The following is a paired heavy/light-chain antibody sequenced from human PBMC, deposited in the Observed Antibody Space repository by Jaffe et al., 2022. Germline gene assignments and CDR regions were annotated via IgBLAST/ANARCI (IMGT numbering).Heavy chain of an antibody. Sequence: QVQLQQWGAGLLKPSETLSLTCAVYGGSFSGYYWSWIRQPPGKGLEWIGEINHSGSTNYNPSLKSRVTISVDTSKNQFSLKLSSVTAADTAVYYCARVLRSGFARNMVRGVINYFDYWGQGTLVTVSS. CDR1: GGSFSGYY. J-gene: IGHJ4*02. CDR2: INHSGST. CDR3: ARVLRSGFARNMVRGVINYFDY. V-gene: IGHV4-34*01. D-gene: IGHD3-10*01.
Light chain of an antibody. CDR2: GNS. J-gene: IGLJ3*02. CDR1: SSNIGAGYD. V-gene: IGLV1-40*01. Sequence: QSVLTQPPSVSGAPGQRVTISCTGSSSNIGAGYDVHWYQQLPGTAPKLLIYGNSNRPSGVPDRFSGSKSGTSASLAITGLQAEDEADYYCQSFDTSLSAPWVFGGGTKLTVL. CDR3: QSFDTSLSAPWV.